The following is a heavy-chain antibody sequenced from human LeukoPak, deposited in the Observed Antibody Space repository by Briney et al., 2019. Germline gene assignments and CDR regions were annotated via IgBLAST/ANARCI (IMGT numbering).Heavy chain of an antibody. V-gene: IGHV4-34*01. J-gene: IGHJ5*02. Sequence: PSETLSLTFAVYGWSFSVYYWSWIRQPPGKGLEWIGEINHSGSTNYNPSLKSRVTISVDTSKNQFSLKLSSVTAADTAVYYCAASLSSIAARRPPTSWGQGTLVTVSS. CDR2: INHSGST. CDR3: AASLSSIAARRPPTS. CDR1: GWSFSVYY. D-gene: IGHD6-6*01.